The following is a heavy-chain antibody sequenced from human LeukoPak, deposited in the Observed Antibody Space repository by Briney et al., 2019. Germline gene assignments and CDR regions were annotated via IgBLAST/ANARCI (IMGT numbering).Heavy chain of an antibody. J-gene: IGHJ5*02. V-gene: IGHV1-18*01. D-gene: IGHD3-22*01. Sequence: ASVKVSCKASGYTFTSYGISWVRQAPGQGLEWMGWISAYNGNTNYAQKLQGRVTMTTDTSTSTAYMELRSLRSDDTAVYYCAREVFNLYDSSGTRGFDPWGQGTLVTVSS. CDR3: AREVFNLYDSSGTRGFDP. CDR1: GYTFTSYG. CDR2: ISAYNGNT.